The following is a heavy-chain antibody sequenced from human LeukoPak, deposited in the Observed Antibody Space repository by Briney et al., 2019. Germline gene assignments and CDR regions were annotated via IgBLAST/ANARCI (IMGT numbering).Heavy chain of an antibody. Sequence: GGSLRLSCAASGFTVSSNYMSWVRQAPGKGLERVSVIYSGGSTYYADSVKGRFTISRDNAKNSLYLQMNSLRAEDTAVYYCASTGYSSSSYYFDYWGQGTLVTVSS. CDR1: GFTVSSNY. J-gene: IGHJ4*02. CDR2: IYSGGST. D-gene: IGHD6-13*01. CDR3: ASTGYSSSSYYFDY. V-gene: IGHV3-53*01.